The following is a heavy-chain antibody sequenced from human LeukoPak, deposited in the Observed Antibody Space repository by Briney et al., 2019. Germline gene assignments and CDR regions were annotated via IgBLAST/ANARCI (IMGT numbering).Heavy chain of an antibody. J-gene: IGHJ5*02. V-gene: IGHV4-30-4*01. Sequence: SETLSLTCTVSGDSISSSDSYWSRIRQPPGKGLEWIGFIYHSGSTYYNPSLKSRVTISVDTSKNQFSLKLNSVTAADTAVYYCASCRAHWFGPWGQGMLVTVSS. CDR1: GDSISSSDSY. CDR2: IYHSGST. CDR3: ASCRAHWFGP.